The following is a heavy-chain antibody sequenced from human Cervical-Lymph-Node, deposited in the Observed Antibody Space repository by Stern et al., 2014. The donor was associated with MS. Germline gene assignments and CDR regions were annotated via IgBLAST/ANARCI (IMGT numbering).Heavy chain of an antibody. D-gene: IGHD2-21*02. V-gene: IGHV4-31*03. CDR1: GASISSAGYY. CDR3: ARSSSPGTRTARFDY. Sequence: QLKESGPGLVKPSQTLSLTCTVSGASISSAGYYWSWIRQHPGKGLEWIGYIFHIGSTFYNPSLQGRVSMLVDTSNNQFSLKLNSVTAADTAVYYCARSSSPGTRTARFDYWGQGTLVTVSS. CDR2: IFHIGST. J-gene: IGHJ4*02.